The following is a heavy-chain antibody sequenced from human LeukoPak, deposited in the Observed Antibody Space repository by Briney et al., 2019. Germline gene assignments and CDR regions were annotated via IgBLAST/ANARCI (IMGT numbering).Heavy chain of an antibody. CDR2: ISGSSSYI. Sequence: PGGSLRLSCAASGFTFSSYSMNWVRQAPGKGLEWVSSISGSSSYIYYADSVKGRFTISRDNSKNTLYLQMNSLRAEDTAVYYCAKDRGGYYDSSGYEDYWGQGTLVTVSS. J-gene: IGHJ4*02. CDR1: GFTFSSYS. D-gene: IGHD3-22*01. CDR3: AKDRGGYYDSSGYEDY. V-gene: IGHV3-21*01.